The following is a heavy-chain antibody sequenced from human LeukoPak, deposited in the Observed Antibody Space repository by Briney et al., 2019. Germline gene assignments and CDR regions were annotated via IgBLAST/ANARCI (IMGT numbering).Heavy chain of an antibody. CDR1: GFTFSTYS. Sequence: GGSLRLSCAASGFTFSTYSMTWVRQAPGKGLEWVSCISSTGSYIYYADSVKGRFTISRDNAKNSLYLQMNSLRAEDTAVYYCARDNDYSFDYWGQGTLVTVSS. D-gene: IGHD4-11*01. J-gene: IGHJ4*02. CDR3: ARDNDYSFDY. CDR2: ISSTGSYI. V-gene: IGHV3-21*01.